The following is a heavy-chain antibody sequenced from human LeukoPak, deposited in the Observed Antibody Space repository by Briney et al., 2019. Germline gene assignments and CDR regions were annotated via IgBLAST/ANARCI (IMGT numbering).Heavy chain of an antibody. V-gene: IGHV3-21*01. J-gene: IGHJ4*02. D-gene: IGHD1-7*01. CDR1: GFTFSSYS. CDR3: ARGPRYNWNSNYFPFDY. CDR2: ISSSSSYT. Sequence: GGSLRLSCAASGFTFSSYSMNWVRQAPGKGLEWVSSISSSSSYTYYADSVKGRFTISRDNAKNSLYLQMNSLRAEDTAVYYCARGPRYNWNSNYFPFDYWGQGTLVTVSS.